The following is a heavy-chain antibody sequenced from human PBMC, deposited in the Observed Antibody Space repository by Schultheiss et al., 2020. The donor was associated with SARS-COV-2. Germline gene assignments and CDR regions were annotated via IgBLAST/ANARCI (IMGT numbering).Heavy chain of an antibody. V-gene: IGHV3-33*01. CDR1: GFTFSSYG. CDR3: ARDPGRVVVAATPEYYYYGMDV. D-gene: IGHD2-15*01. Sequence: GGSLRLSCAASGFTFSSYGMHWVRQAPGKGLEWVAVIWYDGSNKYYADSVKGRFTISRDNSKNTLYLQMNSLRAEDTAVYYCARDPGRVVVAATPEYYYYGMDVWGQGTTVTVSS. CDR2: IWYDGSNK. J-gene: IGHJ6*02.